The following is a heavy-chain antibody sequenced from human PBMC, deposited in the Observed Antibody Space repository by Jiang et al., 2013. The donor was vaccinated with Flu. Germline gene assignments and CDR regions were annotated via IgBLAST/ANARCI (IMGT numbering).Heavy chain of an antibody. Sequence: VQLVESGGGVVQPGRSLRLSCAASGFTFSSYAMHWVRQAPGKGLEWVAVISYDGSNKYYADSVKGRFTTSRDNSKNTLYLQMNSLRAEDTAVYYCARDGPFSSGWYTEFDYWGQGTLVTVSS. CDR1: GFTFSSYA. CDR3: ARDGPFSSGWYTEFDY. V-gene: IGHV3-30-3*01. D-gene: IGHD6-19*01. CDR2: ISYDGSNK. J-gene: IGHJ4*02.